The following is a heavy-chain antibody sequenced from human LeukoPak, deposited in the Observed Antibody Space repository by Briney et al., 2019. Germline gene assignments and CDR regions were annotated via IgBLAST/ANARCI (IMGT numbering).Heavy chain of an antibody. J-gene: IGHJ4*02. D-gene: IGHD5-12*01. CDR1: GFTFSSYS. Sequence: GGSLRLSCAASGFTFSSYSMNWVRQAPGKGLEWISYIGISSGNTKYADSVKGRFTISADSAKNSLYLQMNSLRVEDTAVYYCARDYRYAFDNWGQGTLVTVSS. V-gene: IGHV3-48*04. CDR2: IGISSGNT. CDR3: ARDYRYAFDN.